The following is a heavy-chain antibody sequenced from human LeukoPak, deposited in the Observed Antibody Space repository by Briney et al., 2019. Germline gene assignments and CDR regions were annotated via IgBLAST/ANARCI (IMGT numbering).Heavy chain of an antibody. Sequence: PGGSLRLSCAASGFTFNTYIINWVRQAPGKGLEWVSAISGTGASTYYADSVKGRFTISRDNSKNTLYLQMNSLRAEDTAVYYCALTDYGEVDSWGQGTLVTVSS. J-gene: IGHJ4*02. CDR1: GFTFNTYI. V-gene: IGHV3-23*01. CDR2: ISGTGAST. CDR3: ALTDYGEVDS. D-gene: IGHD4-17*01.